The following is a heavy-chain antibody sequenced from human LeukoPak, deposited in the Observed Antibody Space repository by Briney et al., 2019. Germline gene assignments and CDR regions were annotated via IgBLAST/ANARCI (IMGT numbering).Heavy chain of an antibody. V-gene: IGHV1-18*04. D-gene: IGHD2-21*02. CDR2: IAETA. CDR1: GFTFATYT. CDR3: ARVVTAILGVYYYYMAV. J-gene: IGHJ6*03. Sequence: GASVKVSCKASGFTFATYTISWVRQAPGQGLEWLGWIAETANYAQKFQGRLTMTTDTSTSTAYMELRSLRSDDTAVYYCARVVTAILGVYYYYMAVWGKGTTVTVSS.